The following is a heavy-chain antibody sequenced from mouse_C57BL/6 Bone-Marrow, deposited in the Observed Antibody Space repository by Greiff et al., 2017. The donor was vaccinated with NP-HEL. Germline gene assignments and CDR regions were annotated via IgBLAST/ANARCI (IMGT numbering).Heavy chain of an antibody. V-gene: IGHV1-64*01. Sequence: QVQLQQPGAELVKPGASVKLSCKASGYTFTSYWMHWVKPRPGQGLEWIGMIHPNSGSTNYNEKFKSKATLTVDKSSSTAYMQLSSLTSEDSAVYYCAFYYGSSSLAWWGQGTLVTVSA. J-gene: IGHJ3*01. CDR1: GYTFTSYW. D-gene: IGHD1-1*01. CDR3: AFYYGSSSLAW. CDR2: IHPNSGST.